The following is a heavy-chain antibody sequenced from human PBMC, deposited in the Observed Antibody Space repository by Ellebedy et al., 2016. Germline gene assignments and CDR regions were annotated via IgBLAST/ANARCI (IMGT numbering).Heavy chain of an antibody. D-gene: IGHD3-10*01. CDR1: GFTFSSYD. Sequence: GESLKISXAASGFTFSSYDMHWVRQATGKGLEWVSAIGTAGDTYYPGSVKGRFTISRENAKNSLYLQMNSLRAGDTAVYYCTRSYYYGSGSYDDYGMDGWGQGPTVTVSS. V-gene: IGHV3-13*01. CDR2: IGTAGDT. J-gene: IGHJ6*02. CDR3: TRSYYYGSGSYDDYGMDG.